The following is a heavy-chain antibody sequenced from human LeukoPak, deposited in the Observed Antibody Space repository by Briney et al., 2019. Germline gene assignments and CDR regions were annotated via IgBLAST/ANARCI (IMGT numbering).Heavy chain of an antibody. CDR2: IYHSGST. J-gene: IGHJ4*02. D-gene: IGHD3-22*01. CDR3: ARGNAYYYDSSGYYLDY. V-gene: IGHV4-38-2*02. CDR1: GYSISSGYY. Sequence: PSETLSLTCTVSGYSISSGYYWGWIRQPPGKGLEWIGSIYHSGSTYYNPSLKSRVTISVDTSKNQFSLKLSSVTAADTAVYYCARGNAYYYDSSGYYLDYWGQGTLVTVSS.